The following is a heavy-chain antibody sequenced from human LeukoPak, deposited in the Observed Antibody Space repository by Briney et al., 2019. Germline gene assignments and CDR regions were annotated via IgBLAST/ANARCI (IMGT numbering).Heavy chain of an antibody. CDR1: GFTFSSYE. V-gene: IGHV3-48*03. CDR2: ISSSGSTI. Sequence: PGGSLRLSCAASGFTFSSYEMNWVRQAPGKGLEWVSYISSSGSTIYYADSVEGRFTISRDNAKNSLYLQMNSLRAEDTAVYYCARGVITIFGVVDYWGQGTLVTVSS. D-gene: IGHD3-3*01. J-gene: IGHJ4*02. CDR3: ARGVITIFGVVDY.